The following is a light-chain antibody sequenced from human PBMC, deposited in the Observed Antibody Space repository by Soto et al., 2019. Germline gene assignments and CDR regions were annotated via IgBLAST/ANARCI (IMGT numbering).Light chain of an antibody. CDR2: DVS. CDR1: SSDVGVYNY. V-gene: IGLV2-14*01. J-gene: IGLJ1*01. CDR3: SSYTSSSTLDV. Sequence: QSALTQPASVSGSPGQSITISCTGTSSDVGVYNYVSWYQQHPGKAPNLMIYDVSNQPSGVSNRFSGFKSVNTASLTSAGLQAEDEADYYCSSYTSSSTLDVFGSGTKLTVL.